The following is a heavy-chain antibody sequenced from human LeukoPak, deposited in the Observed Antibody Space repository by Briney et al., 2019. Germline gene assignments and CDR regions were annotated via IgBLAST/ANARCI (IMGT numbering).Heavy chain of an antibody. V-gene: IGHV3-11*04. CDR3: ARVRGYSSGNWYFDL. CDR1: GFTFSDYD. Sequence: PGGSLRLSCAASGFTFSDYDMSWIRQAPGKGLEWVSYVTSSGTTIFYADSVQGRFTISRDNARNSLDLQMNSLRAEDTAVYYCARVRGYSSGNWYFDLWGRGTLVTVSS. J-gene: IGHJ2*01. CDR2: VTSSGTTI. D-gene: IGHD5-18*01.